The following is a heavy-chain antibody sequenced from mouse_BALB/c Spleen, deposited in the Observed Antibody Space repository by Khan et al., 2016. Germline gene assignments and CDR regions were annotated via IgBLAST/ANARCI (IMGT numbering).Heavy chain of an antibody. J-gene: IGHJ2*01. Sequence: QVQLQESGPGLVAPSQSLSITCTVSGFSLTSYVVHWVRQPPGKGLEWLGVIWAGASTNYNSAVMSRLGICKDNSQSQVFVKMNSLPTDDDGINYGARLEDRWGQGTTLTVSS. V-gene: IGHV2-9*02. CDR2: IWAGAST. CDR3: ARLEDR. CDR1: GFSLTSYV.